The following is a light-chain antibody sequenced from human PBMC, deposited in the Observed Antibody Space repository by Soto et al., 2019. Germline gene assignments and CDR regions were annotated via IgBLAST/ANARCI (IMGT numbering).Light chain of an antibody. Sequence: QSALTQPSSASGSPGQSVTISCTGTSSDVGGYNSVSWYQQHPGKAPKLMIYEVTKRPSGVSDRFSGSKSGNTASMTISGLQAEDEANYYCCSYAGNNIFVFGTGTKLTVL. CDR2: EVT. CDR3: CSYAGNNIFV. V-gene: IGLV2-8*01. J-gene: IGLJ1*01. CDR1: SSDVGGYNS.